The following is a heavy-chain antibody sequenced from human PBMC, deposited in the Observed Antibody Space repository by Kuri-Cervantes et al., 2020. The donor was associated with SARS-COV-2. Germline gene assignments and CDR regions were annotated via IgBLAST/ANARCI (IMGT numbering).Heavy chain of an antibody. J-gene: IGHJ4*02. CDR1: GFTFGDYA. CDR2: ISSGSEYI. D-gene: IGHD6-25*01. CDR3: AKAPSRGGSPFYFDY. Sequence: GESLKISCTASGFTFGDYAMSWVRQAPGKGLEWVSSISSGSEYILYADSAKGRFTISRDNSNNNLFLLMSSLRVEDSAVYFCAKAPSRGGSPFYFDYWGQGTLVTVSS. V-gene: IGHV3-21*04.